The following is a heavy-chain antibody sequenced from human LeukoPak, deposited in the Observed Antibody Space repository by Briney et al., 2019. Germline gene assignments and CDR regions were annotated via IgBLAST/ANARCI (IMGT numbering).Heavy chain of an antibody. CDR1: GYSISSGYY. Sequence: SETLSLTCAVSGYSISSGYYWGWIRQPPGKGLEWIGSIYHSGSTYYNPSLKSRVTISVDTSKNQFSLKLSSVTAADTAVYYCARMVEEYGRGSLFMDVWGKGTTVTVSS. J-gene: IGHJ6*03. CDR2: IYHSGST. D-gene: IGHD2-15*01. V-gene: IGHV4-38-2*01. CDR3: ARMVEEYGRGSLFMDV.